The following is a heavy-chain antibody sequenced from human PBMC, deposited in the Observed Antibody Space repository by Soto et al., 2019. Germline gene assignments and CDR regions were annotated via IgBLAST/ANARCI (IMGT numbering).Heavy chain of an antibody. V-gene: IGHV1-3*01. J-gene: IGHJ6*02. Sequence: QVPLVQSGAEVKKPGASVKVSCKTSGYSFTKYPIHWVRQGPGQRLEWLGWINPGNGNIKSSQRFQGRVTFTRDTSASVAYMELTSLTSEDTGTYYCAGGRLWGPRDVWGQGTTVTVSS. D-gene: IGHD2-21*01. CDR3: AGGRLWGPRDV. CDR2: INPGNGNI. CDR1: GYSFTKYP.